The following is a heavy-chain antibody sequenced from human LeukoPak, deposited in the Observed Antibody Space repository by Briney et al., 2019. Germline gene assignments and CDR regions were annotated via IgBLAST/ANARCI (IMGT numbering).Heavy chain of an antibody. J-gene: IGHJ3*02. D-gene: IGHD3-22*01. CDR1: GFTFSSYA. V-gene: IGHV3-49*04. Sequence: PGGSLRLSCAASGFTFSSYAMSWVRQAPGKGLEWVGFIRSKAYGGTTEYAASVKGRFTISRDDSKSIAYLQMNSLKTEDTAVYYCTRAVIVVVAGAFDIWGQGTMVTVSS. CDR2: IRSKAYGGTT. CDR3: TRAVIVVVAGAFDI.